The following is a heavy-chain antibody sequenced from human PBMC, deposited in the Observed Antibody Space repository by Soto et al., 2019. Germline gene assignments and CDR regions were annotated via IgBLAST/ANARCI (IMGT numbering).Heavy chain of an antibody. Sequence: QITLKESGPPLVKPTQTLTLTCTFSGFSLSTSGVGVGWIRQPPGKALEWLALIYWDDDKRYSPSLKSRLTITKDTSKNQVVLTMTNMDPVDTATYYCAHLGYSSSAILFDYWGQGTLVTVSS. CDR2: IYWDDDK. J-gene: IGHJ4*02. CDR1: GFSLSTSGVG. D-gene: IGHD6-6*01. CDR3: AHLGYSSSAILFDY. V-gene: IGHV2-5*02.